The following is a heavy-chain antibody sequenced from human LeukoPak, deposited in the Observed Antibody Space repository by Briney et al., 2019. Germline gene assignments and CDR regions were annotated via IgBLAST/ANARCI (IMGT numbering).Heavy chain of an antibody. Sequence: GGSLRLSCAASGFAFSSYWMHWVRQAPGKGLVWVSRIISDGSSATHADSVKGRFTISRDNAKNMLYLQMNSLRAEDTAVYYCTRDRRYGGMDVWGQGTTVTVSS. D-gene: IGHD3-10*01. CDR2: IISDGSSA. V-gene: IGHV3-74*01. CDR1: GFAFSSYW. CDR3: TRDRRYGGMDV. J-gene: IGHJ6*02.